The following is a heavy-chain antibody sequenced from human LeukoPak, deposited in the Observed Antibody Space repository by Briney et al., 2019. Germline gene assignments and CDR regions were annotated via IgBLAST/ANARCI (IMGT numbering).Heavy chain of an antibody. Sequence: RPSETLSLTCTVSGGSISSSSYYWGRIRQPPGKGLEWIGSIYYSGSTYYNPSLKSRVTISVDTSKNQFSLKLSSVTAADTAVYYCARPRIPNYYYYYYMDVWGKGTTVTVSS. CDR3: ARPRIPNYYYYYYMDV. CDR2: IYYSGST. J-gene: IGHJ6*03. D-gene: IGHD2-15*01. V-gene: IGHV4-39*01. CDR1: GGSISSSSYY.